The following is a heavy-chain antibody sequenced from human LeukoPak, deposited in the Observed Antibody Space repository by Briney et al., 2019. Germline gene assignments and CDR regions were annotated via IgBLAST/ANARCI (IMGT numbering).Heavy chain of an antibody. Sequence: GASVKVSCKASGYTFTSYDINWVRQATGQGLEWMGWMNPNSGNTGYAQKFQGRVTMTRNTSISTAYMEPSSLRSEDTAVYYCARGGGGSSHYYYYMDVWGKGTTVTVSS. D-gene: IGHD2-2*01. V-gene: IGHV1-8*01. CDR2: MNPNSGNT. CDR3: ARGGGGSSHYYYYMDV. CDR1: GYTFTSYD. J-gene: IGHJ6*03.